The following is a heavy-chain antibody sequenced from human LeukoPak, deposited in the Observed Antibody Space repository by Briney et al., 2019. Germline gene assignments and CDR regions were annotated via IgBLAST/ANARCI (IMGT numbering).Heavy chain of an antibody. V-gene: IGHV4-61*02. CDR3: ARSPGAMYFDY. CDR1: GGSISSGSYY. J-gene: IGHJ4*02. Sequence: SETLSLTCTVSGGSISSGSYYWSWLRQPAGKGLEWIGRIHTSGTTNYNPSLKSRVTISIDTSKNQFSLNLSSVTAADTAMYYCARSPGAMYFDYWGQGTLVTVSS. CDR2: IHTSGTT. D-gene: IGHD2-2*01.